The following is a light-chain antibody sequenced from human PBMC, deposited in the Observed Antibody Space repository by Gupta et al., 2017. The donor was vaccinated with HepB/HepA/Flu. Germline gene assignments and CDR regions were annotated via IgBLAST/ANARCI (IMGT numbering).Light chain of an antibody. CDR3: QVWDSSSDWV. J-gene: IGLJ3*02. CDR2: YDS. CDR1: NIGSKS. Sequence: YVLTQPPSVSVAPGKTARITCGGNNIGSKSVHWYQQKPGQAPVLVIYYDSDRPSGIPERFSGSNSGNTATLTISRVEAGDEADYYCQVWDSSSDWVFGGGTKLNVL. V-gene: IGLV3-21*04.